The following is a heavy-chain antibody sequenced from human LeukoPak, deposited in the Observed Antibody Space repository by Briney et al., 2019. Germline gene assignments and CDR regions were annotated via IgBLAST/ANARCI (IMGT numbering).Heavy chain of an antibody. CDR2: INQDGTKK. CDR1: GFTFSNYW. J-gene: IGHJ3*02. CDR3: ARDMEPDAFDI. Sequence: GGSLRLSCAASGFTFSNYWMSWVRQAPGKGLEWVTNINQDGTKKYYVDSVKGRFTISRDNAKDSLYLQMKSLGAEDTALYYCARDMEPDAFDIWGQGTMVTVSS. D-gene: IGHD1-1*01. V-gene: IGHV3-7*01.